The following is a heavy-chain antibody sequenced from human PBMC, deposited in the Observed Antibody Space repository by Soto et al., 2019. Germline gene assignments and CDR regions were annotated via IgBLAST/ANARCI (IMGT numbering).Heavy chain of an antibody. Sequence: SETLSLTCTVSGDSISRNSYYWSWIRQPPGKGLEWVGSIYYSGTTYYTPSLKSRLTISVDVSKNQLSLSLASVTAADTAVYHCARHAGCTAGAQCHFDDWGRGTLVTVSS. J-gene: IGHJ4*02. D-gene: IGHD6-19*01. CDR3: ARHAGCTAGAQCHFDD. V-gene: IGHV4-39*01. CDR1: GDSISRNSYY. CDR2: IYYSGTT.